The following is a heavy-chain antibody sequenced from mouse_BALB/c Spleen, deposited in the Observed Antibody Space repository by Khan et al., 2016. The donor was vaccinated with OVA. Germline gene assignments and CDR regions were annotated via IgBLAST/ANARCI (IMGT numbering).Heavy chain of an antibody. CDR1: GYIFTSYY. CDR2: INPNNGDA. Sequence: QVHVKQSGAELVKPGASVKLSCKASGYIFTSYYMYWVKQRPGQGLEWIGEINPNNGDANFNEKFKNKAALTVDTSSITAYMQLSSLTSEDSAVYYCTRSGYGSFAYWGQGTLVTVSA. CDR3: TRSGYGSFAY. V-gene: IGHV1S81*02. D-gene: IGHD2-2*01. J-gene: IGHJ3*01.